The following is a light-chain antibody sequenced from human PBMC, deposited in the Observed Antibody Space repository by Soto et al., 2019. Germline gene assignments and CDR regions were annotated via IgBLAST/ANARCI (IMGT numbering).Light chain of an antibody. J-gene: IGKJ1*01. CDR1: QSVSSN. CDR2: GAS. CDR3: QKYNNWPRT. Sequence: EIVMTQSPDTLSVSPRERATLSCRASQSVSSNLAWYQQKPGQAPRLLMYGASTRATGIPDSFSGSGSGTEFTLTISSLQSEDFAVYYCQKYNNWPRTFGQGTKVEIK. V-gene: IGKV3-15*01.